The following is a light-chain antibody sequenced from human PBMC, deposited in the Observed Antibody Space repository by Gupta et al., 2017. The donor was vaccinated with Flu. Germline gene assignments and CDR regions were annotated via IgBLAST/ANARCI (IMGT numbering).Light chain of an antibody. Sequence: QSGVPSRFSGRGSGTDFTLTISPLQPEDFATYYCLQTFDARTFGQGTRVDI. V-gene: IGKV1-12*01. J-gene: IGKJ1*01. CDR3: LQTFDART.